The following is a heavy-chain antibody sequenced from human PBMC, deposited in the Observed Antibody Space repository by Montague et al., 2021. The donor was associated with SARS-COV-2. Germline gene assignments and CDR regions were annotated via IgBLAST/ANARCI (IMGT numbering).Heavy chain of an antibody. CDR2: ISWNSGNI. Sequence: SLRLSCAASGFTFDDYAMHWVRQAPGKGLEWVSGISWNSGNIGYADSVKGRFTISRDNAKNSLYLQMNSLRAEDTALYYCAKGEIGSGWYGAFDIWGQGTMVPVSS. D-gene: IGHD6-19*01. V-gene: IGHV3-9*01. CDR1: GFTFDDYA. J-gene: IGHJ3*02. CDR3: AKGEIGSGWYGAFDI.